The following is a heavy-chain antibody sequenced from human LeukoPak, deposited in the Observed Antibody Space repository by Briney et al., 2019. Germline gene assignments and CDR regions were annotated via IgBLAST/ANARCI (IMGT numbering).Heavy chain of an antibody. D-gene: IGHD3-22*01. J-gene: IGHJ4*02. CDR1: GYTFTIYY. V-gene: IGHV1-46*01. CDR3: ARGRHYDTTHSSPFDF. Sequence: ASVTVSCKPSGYTFTIYYIHWVRQAPGQGLEWMGIINPSAGTTTYAQSFQGRVTMTRDTSTSTVYMELSSLRSEDTAVYYCARGRHYDTTHSSPFDFWGQGTLVTVSS. CDR2: INPSAGTT.